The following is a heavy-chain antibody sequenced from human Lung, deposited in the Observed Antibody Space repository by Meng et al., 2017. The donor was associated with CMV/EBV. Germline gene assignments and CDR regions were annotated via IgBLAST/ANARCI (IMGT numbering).Heavy chain of an antibody. D-gene: IGHD2/OR15-2a*01. CDR1: GYSISSGYY. Sequence: GSLRLXCTVSGYSISSGYYWGWIRQSPEKVMEWIGSIYHDGITYYSPSIKRRVTMSMDSPKDKFFLNLDSVTAADTALYFCARVHRILNWFDPWGRGCLVTVSS. V-gene: IGHV4-38-2*02. J-gene: IGHJ5*02. CDR3: ARVHRILNWFDP. CDR2: IYHDGIT.